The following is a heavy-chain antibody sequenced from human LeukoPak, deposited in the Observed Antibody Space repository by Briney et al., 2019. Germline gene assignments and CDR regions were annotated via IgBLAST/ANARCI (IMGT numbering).Heavy chain of an antibody. D-gene: IGHD3-9*01. Sequence: GGSLRLSCAASGFTFDDYAMLWVRQAPGKGLEWVSGISWNSGSIGYADSVKGRFTISRDNAKNSLYLQMNSLRAEDTALYYCAKDMARFDWLLGLDYWGQGTLVTVSS. V-gene: IGHV3-9*01. CDR1: GFTFDDYA. J-gene: IGHJ4*02. CDR2: ISWNSGSI. CDR3: AKDMARFDWLLGLDY.